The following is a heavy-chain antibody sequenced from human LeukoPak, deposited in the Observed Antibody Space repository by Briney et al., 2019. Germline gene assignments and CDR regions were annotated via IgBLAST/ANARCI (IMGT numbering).Heavy chain of an antibody. CDR2: IHHSGST. CDR1: GYSISSGYY. CDR3: ARDRFGMSATGTDFDF. J-gene: IGHJ4*02. V-gene: IGHV4-38-2*02. Sequence: PSETLSLTCTVSGYSISSGYYWGWIRQPPGKGLEWIRSIHHSGSTYYNPSLKSRVTISVDTSKTQFSLTLSSVTAADTAVYYCARDRFGMSATGTDFDFWGRGTLLTVSS. D-gene: IGHD1-14*01.